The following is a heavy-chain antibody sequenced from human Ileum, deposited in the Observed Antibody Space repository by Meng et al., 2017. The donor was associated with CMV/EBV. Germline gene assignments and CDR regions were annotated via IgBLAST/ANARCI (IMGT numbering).Heavy chain of an antibody. CDR2: TYYRSKWYN. CDR1: GGSASSNTAT. J-gene: IGHJ4*02. V-gene: IGHV6-1*01. CDR3: VRDGTWGH. D-gene: IGHD3-16*01. Sequence: LTVASSGGSASSNTATWNWIRQSPSRGLEWLGRTYYRSKWYNDYAPSVKSRIIINPDTAKNQFSLQLNSGTPDDTAVYYCVRDGTWGHWGQGTLVTVSS.